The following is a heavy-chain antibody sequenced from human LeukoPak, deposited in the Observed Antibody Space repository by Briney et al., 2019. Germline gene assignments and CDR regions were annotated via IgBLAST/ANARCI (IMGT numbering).Heavy chain of an antibody. V-gene: IGHV1-69*05. CDR1: GGTFSSYA. CDR3: AGVDLPLYYYGMDV. J-gene: IGHJ6*02. CDR2: IIPIFGTA. Sequence: ASVKVSCKASGGTFSSYAISWVRQAPGQGLEWMGGIIPIFGTANYAQKFQERVTITRDMSTSTAYMELSSLRSEDTAVYYCAGVDLPLYYYGMDVWGQGTTVTVSS.